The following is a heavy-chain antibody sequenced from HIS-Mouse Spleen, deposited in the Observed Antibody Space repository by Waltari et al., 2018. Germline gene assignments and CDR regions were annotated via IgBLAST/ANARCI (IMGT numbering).Heavy chain of an antibody. V-gene: IGHV4-39*07. J-gene: IGHJ2*01. Sequence: VKPSETLSLTCTVSGGSISSSSYYWGWIRQPPGKGLEWIGIIYYSGSTYYNPSLKSRVTISVDTSKNQFSLKLSSVTAADTAVYYCAREIPYSSSWYDWYFDLWGRGTLVTVSS. D-gene: IGHD6-13*01. CDR1: GGSISSSSYY. CDR3: AREIPYSSSWYDWYFDL. CDR2: IYYSGST.